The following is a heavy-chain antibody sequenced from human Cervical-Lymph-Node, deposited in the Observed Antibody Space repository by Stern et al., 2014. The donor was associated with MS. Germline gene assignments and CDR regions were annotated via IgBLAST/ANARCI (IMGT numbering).Heavy chain of an antibody. Sequence: VQLVESGPGLVKPSETLSLTCTVSGGSITNRDYWGWIRQSPGKGLEWIGSVYYSGITYFRPSLKRRATISIATSKNHFSLTVTSGTATDTAVYFCARGVTAVTNYVPNWCFDLWGRGTLVTISS. CDR2: VYYSGIT. CDR1: GGSITNRDY. CDR3: ARGVTAVTNYVPNWCFDL. J-gene: IGHJ2*01. D-gene: IGHD4-11*01. V-gene: IGHV4-39*02.